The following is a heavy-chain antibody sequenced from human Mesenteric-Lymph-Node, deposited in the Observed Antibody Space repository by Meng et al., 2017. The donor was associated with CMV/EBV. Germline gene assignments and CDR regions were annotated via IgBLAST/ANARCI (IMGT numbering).Heavy chain of an antibody. CDR1: GFTFSTYA. CDR2: ISYDGRIK. V-gene: IGHV3-30-3*02. J-gene: IGHJ6*02. Sequence: GESLKISCAASGFTFSTYAMHWVRQAPGKGLEWVAVISYDGRIKYYPDSVKDRFTISRDNSMNTLYLQLNSLRPEDTAVYYCAKDRGYCSGGSCYSHGMDLWGQGTTVTVSS. D-gene: IGHD2-15*01. CDR3: AKDRGYCSGGSCYSHGMDL.